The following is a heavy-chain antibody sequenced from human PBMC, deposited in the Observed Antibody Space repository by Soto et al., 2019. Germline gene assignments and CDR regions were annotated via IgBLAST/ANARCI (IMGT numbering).Heavy chain of an antibody. D-gene: IGHD3-10*01. V-gene: IGHV4-4*02. J-gene: IGHJ5*02. Sequence: SETLSLTCAVSGGSISSSNWWSWVRQPPGKGLEWIGEIYHSGSTNYNPSLKSRVTISVDKSKNQFSLKLSSVTAADTAVYYCASTPRVYGSGSYYIWFDPWGQRTLDTVSS. CDR2: IYHSGST. CDR1: GGSISSSNW. CDR3: ASTPRVYGSGSYYIWFDP.